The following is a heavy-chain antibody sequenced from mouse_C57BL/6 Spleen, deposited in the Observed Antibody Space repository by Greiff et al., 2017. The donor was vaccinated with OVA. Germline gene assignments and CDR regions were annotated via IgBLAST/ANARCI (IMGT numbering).Heavy chain of an antibody. V-gene: IGHV5-6*01. CDR1: GFTFSSYG. Sequence: EVKLMESGGDLVKPGGSLKLSCAASGFTFSSYGMSWVRQTPDKRLEWVATISSGGSYTYYPDSVKGRFTISRDNAKNTLYLQMSSLKSEDTAMYYCARSRGTWFAYWGQGTLVTVSA. J-gene: IGHJ3*01. CDR2: ISSGGSYT. CDR3: ARSRGTWFAY.